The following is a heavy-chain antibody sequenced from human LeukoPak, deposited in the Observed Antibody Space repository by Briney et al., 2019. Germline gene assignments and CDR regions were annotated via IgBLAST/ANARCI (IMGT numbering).Heavy chain of an antibody. J-gene: IGHJ4*02. CDR3: ARGNRSGWYETPTLGYYFDY. Sequence: ASVKVSCKASGGTFSSYAISWVRQAPGQGLEWMGGIIPIFGTANYAQKFQGRVTITADESTSTAYMELSSLRSEDTAVYYCARGNRSGWYETPTLGYYFDYWGQGTLVTVSS. CDR2: IIPIFGTA. V-gene: IGHV1-69*13. D-gene: IGHD6-19*01. CDR1: GGTFSSYA.